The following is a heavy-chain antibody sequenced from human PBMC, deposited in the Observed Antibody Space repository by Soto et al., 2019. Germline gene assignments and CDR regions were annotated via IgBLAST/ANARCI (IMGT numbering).Heavy chain of an antibody. CDR2: SGGSDLST. CDR1: GRTSSRAD. D-gene: IGHD6-25*01. Sequence: LRLSCGVAGRTSSRADVSRVRQPPGKGLEWVSASGGSDLSTHYVDSVKGRFTISRDSSKNTLHLQMNSLSAEDTAVYYCAKQPLKVPLRFDYWGQRTLVTVSS. V-gene: IGHV3-23*01. CDR3: AKQPLKVPLRFDY. J-gene: IGHJ4*02.